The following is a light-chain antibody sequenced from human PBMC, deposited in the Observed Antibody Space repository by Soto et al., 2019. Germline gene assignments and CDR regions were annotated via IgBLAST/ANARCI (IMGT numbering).Light chain of an antibody. CDR1: QSVRNNY. V-gene: IGKV3-20*01. CDR2: DVS. J-gene: IGKJ4*01. CDR3: QQYGSTPLT. Sequence: EIVLTQSPGTLSLSPGERATISCRAIQSVRNNYLVWYQQRPGQSPRFLMYDVSTRAAGIPDRLSGSGSGTDFTLTISRLEPEDFAVYYCQQYGSTPLTFGGGTKV.